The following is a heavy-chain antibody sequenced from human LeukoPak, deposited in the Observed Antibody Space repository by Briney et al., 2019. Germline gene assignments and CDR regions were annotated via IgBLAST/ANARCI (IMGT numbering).Heavy chain of an antibody. CDR2: ISYDGSNK. J-gene: IGHJ4*02. Sequence: GGSLRLSCAASGFTFSSYAMHWVRQAPGKGLEWVTVISYDGSNKYYADSVKGRFTISRDNSKNTLYQQMNSLRAEDTAVYYCARGWDIVATIQYYFDYWGQGTLVTVSS. D-gene: IGHD5-12*01. CDR1: GFTFSSYA. V-gene: IGHV3-30*04. CDR3: ARGWDIVATIQYYFDY.